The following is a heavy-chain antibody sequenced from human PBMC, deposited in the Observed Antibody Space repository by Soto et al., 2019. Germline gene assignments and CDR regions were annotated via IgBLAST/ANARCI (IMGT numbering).Heavy chain of an antibody. Sequence: GASVKVSCKASGYTFTSYGISWVRQAPGQGLEWMGWISAYNGNTNYAQKLQGRVTMTTDTSTSTAYMELRSLRSDDTAVYYCGLSMVRGEFDYWGQGTLVTVSS. CDR2: ISAYNGNT. D-gene: IGHD3-10*01. V-gene: IGHV1-18*01. CDR1: GYTFTSYG. J-gene: IGHJ4*02. CDR3: GLSMVRGEFDY.